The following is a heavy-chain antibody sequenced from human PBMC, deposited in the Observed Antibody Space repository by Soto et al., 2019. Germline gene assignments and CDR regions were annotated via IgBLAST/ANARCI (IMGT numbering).Heavy chain of an antibody. Sequence: QVQLQESGPGLVKPSQTLSLTCTVSGGSISSGDYYWSWIRQPPGKGLEWIGYIYYSGSTYYNPSLKSRVTISVDTSKNQFSLKLNSVTAADTAVYYCARAASTLNYDFWSGYYNYFDHWGQGTLVTVSS. CDR3: ARAASTLNYDFWSGYYNYFDH. V-gene: IGHV4-30-4*01. CDR2: IYYSGST. CDR1: GGSISSGDYY. J-gene: IGHJ4*02. D-gene: IGHD3-3*01.